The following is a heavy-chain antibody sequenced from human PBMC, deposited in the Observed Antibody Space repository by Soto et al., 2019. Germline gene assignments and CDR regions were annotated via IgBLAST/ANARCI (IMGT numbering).Heavy chain of an antibody. J-gene: IGHJ4*02. V-gene: IGHV3-23*01. CDR2: IPVIGERR. CDR3: AREGDRYGTVCFDS. CDR1: GFTFSSYG. Sequence: PGGSLRLSCGASGFTFSSYGISWVRQAPGKGLEWVAGIPVIGERRYYADSVKGRFTISRDNAKNTLYLQMNSLRVEDAAVYFCAREGDRYGTVCFDSWGQGTLVTVSS. D-gene: IGHD1-1*01.